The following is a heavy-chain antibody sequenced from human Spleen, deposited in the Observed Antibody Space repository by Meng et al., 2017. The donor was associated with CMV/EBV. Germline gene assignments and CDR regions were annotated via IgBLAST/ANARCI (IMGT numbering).Heavy chain of an antibody. D-gene: IGHD7-27*01. Sequence: ASVKVSCKASGYTFTGYYMHWVRQAPGQGFEWMGWINPKSGGTNYAQKFQGRVTMTRDTSINTAYMELSRLTSDDTAVYYCARDKNWGPDYWGQGTLVTVSS. CDR1: GYTFTGYY. V-gene: IGHV1-2*02. CDR3: ARDKNWGPDY. J-gene: IGHJ4*02. CDR2: INPKSGGT.